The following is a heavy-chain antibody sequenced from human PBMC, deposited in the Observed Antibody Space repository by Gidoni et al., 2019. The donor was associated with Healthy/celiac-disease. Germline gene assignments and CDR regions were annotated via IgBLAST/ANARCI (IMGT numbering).Heavy chain of an antibody. Sequence: VQLVQSVAEVKTPGPSVTVSCKASGYTFTAYYMHWVRQAPGQGLEWMGWINPNSGGTNYAQKFQGRVTMTRDTSISTAYMELSRLRSDDTAVDYCARADPSRDYYYYYGMDVWGQGTTVTVSS. CDR1: GYTFTAYY. J-gene: IGHJ6*02. CDR2: INPNSGGT. CDR3: ARADPSRDYYYYYGMDV. V-gene: IGHV1-2*02.